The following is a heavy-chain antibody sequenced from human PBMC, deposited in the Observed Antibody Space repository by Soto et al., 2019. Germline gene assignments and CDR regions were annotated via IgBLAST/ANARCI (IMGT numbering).Heavy chain of an antibody. D-gene: IGHD2-15*01. Sequence: SETLSLTCTVSGGSISSYYWSWIRQPPGKGLEWIGYIYYSGSTNYNPSLKSRVTISVDTSKNQFSLKLSSVTAADTAVYYCARDGASRGGNWFDPWGQGTLVTVSS. CDR2: IYYSGST. CDR1: GGSISSYY. V-gene: IGHV4-59*01. J-gene: IGHJ5*02. CDR3: ARDGASRGGNWFDP.